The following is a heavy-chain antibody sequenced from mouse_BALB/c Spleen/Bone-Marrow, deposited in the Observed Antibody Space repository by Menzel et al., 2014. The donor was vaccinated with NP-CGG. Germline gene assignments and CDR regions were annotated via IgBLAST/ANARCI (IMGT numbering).Heavy chain of an antibody. V-gene: IGHV1-62-2*01. CDR2: FYPGRGSI. D-gene: IGHD2-13*01. CDR3: ARHKEGYYGEPFAY. J-gene: IGHJ3*01. Sequence: QVQLQQSGTELVKPGASVKLSCKASGYTFTEYIIHWVKQRSGQGLEWIGWFYPGRGSIKYYEKFKDKGTLTADKSSSTVYMEISRLTSEDSAVDFCARHKEGYYGEPFAYWGQGTLVTVSA. CDR1: GYTFTEYI.